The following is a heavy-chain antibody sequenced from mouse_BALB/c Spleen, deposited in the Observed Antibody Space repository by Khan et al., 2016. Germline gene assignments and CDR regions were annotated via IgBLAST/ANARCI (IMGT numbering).Heavy chain of an antibody. CDR3: ARDDQDFDAWFAS. Sequence: QVQLQQPGPGLVAPSQSLSITCTVSGFSLTNSGVHWVRQPPRKGLDWLGVIWAGGSTDYNSALMSRLSITRDTTQNPVFLKMNSLQTDDTAMYYCARDDQDFDAWFASWGQGTLVTVSA. CDR1: GFSLTNSG. CDR2: IWAGGST. V-gene: IGHV2-9*02. J-gene: IGHJ3*01.